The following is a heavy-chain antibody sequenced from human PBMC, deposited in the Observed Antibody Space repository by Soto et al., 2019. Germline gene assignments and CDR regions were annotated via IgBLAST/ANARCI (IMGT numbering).Heavy chain of an antibody. CDR1: GFTVSSNY. J-gene: IGHJ3*02. Sequence: GGSLRLSCAASGFTVSSNYMSWVRQAPGKGLEWVSVIYSGGSTDYADSVQGRFTISRHNSKNTLDLQMNSLRAEDTAVYYGARDRGGARWRDAFDIWGQGTMVTVSS. D-gene: IGHD3-16*01. V-gene: IGHV3-53*04. CDR2: IYSGGST. CDR3: ARDRGGARWRDAFDI.